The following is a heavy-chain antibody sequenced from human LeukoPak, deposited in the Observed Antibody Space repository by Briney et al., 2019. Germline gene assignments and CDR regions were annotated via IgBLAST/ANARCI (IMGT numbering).Heavy chain of an antibody. CDR3: ASLSVATPIVDY. V-gene: IGHV3-74*01. D-gene: IGHD5-12*01. J-gene: IGHJ4*02. CDR2: INSDGSST. Sequence: GGSLRLSCAASGFTFSSYWMHWVRQAPGKGLVWVSRINSDGSSTSYADSVKGRCTISRDNAKNTLYLQMNSLRAEDTAVYYCASLSVATPIVDYWGQGTLVTVSS. CDR1: GFTFSSYW.